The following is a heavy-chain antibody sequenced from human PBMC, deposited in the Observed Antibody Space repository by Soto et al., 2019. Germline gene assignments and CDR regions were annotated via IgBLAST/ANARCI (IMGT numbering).Heavy chain of an antibody. CDR3: ASLRFSPTIAAAGTDWFDP. Sequence: PSETLSLTCTVSGGSISSYYWSWIRQPPGKGLEWIGYIYYSGSTNYNPSLKSRVTISVDTSKNQFSLKLSSVTAADTAVYYCASLRFSPTIAAAGTDWFDPWGQGTLVTVSS. D-gene: IGHD6-13*01. J-gene: IGHJ5*02. CDR2: IYYSGST. CDR1: GGSISSYY. V-gene: IGHV4-59*08.